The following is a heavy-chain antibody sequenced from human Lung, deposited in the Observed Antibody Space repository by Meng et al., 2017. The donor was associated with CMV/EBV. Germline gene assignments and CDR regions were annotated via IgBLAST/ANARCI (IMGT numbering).Heavy chain of an antibody. J-gene: IGHJ1*01. V-gene: IGHV4-4*02. CDR3: LRRSGGSV. D-gene: IGHD3-10*01. Sequence: QVQVRESGPAQVKPSETLSLTCAVSGDSITKHNWWAWVRQPPGKGLEWIGEIPHRGSSAYNPSLKSRVSMSIDKSKNQFSLKLTSVTAADTAVYHCLRRSGGSVWGQGTLVTVSS. CDR2: IPHRGSS. CDR1: GDSITKHNW.